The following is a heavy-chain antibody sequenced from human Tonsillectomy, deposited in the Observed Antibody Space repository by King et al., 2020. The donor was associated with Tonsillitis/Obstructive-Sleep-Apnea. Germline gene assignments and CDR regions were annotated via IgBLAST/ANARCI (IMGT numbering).Heavy chain of an antibody. CDR3: AGGLNDVWNGYYRCDH. V-gene: IGHV3-53*01. J-gene: IGHJ4*02. D-gene: IGHD3-3*01. Sequence: VQLVESGGGLIQPGGSLRLSCAASGFAVSSNYMHWVRQAPGKGLEWLSVIYSRGGTFYADSVKGRFTISRDNSKNTLYLHMASLRVEDTAVYFCAGGLNDVWNGYYRCDHWGQGTLVTVSS. CDR1: GFAVSSNY. CDR2: IYSRGGT.